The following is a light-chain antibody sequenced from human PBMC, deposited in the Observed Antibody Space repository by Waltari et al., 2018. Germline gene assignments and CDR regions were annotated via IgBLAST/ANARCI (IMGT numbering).Light chain of an antibody. J-gene: IGKJ2*01. CDR3: MQVLQTPYT. CDR1: QSLLHKNGYNY. V-gene: IGKV2-28*01. Sequence: DIVMTQSPLSLPVAPGEPASISCRSSQSLLHKNGYNYLDWYVQKPGQSPKLLIYVASSGAPGVPDRFSGSGSGTDFTLKISRVEAEDAGVYYCMQVLQTPYTFGQGTKLEIK. CDR2: VAS.